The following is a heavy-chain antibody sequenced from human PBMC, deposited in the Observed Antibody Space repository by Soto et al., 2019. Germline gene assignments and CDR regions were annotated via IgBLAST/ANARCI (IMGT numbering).Heavy chain of an antibody. CDR3: ARDYYDILTGAV. CDR2: ISAYNGNT. CDR1: GYTFTSYC. J-gene: IGHJ4*02. D-gene: IGHD3-9*01. V-gene: IGHV1-18*01. Sequence: ASVKLSCKASGYTFTSYCISWVRQAPGQGLEWMGWISAYNGNTNYAQKLQGRVTMTTDTSTSTAYMELRSLRSDDTAVYYCARDYYDILTGAVWGQGTLVTVSS.